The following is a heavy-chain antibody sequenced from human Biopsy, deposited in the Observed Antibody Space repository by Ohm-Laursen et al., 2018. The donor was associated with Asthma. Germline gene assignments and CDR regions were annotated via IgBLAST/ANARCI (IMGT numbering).Heavy chain of an antibody. D-gene: IGHD2-15*01. Sequence: SVKVSCKTSGYTFTDYSIHWVRQAPGQGLEWMGRINPNSGDTKYAQRFQGRVTVTRDRSVSTAYMELSRLRSDDTAVYYCARDRGYCSGGTCPSWFDPWGQGTLVIVSS. J-gene: IGHJ5*02. CDR1: GYTFTDYS. CDR3: ARDRGYCSGGTCPSWFDP. V-gene: IGHV1-2*06. CDR2: INPNSGDT.